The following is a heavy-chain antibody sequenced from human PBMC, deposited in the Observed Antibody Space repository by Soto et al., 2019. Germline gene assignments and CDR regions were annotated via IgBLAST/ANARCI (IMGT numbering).Heavy chain of an antibody. Sequence: QVQLVESGGGVVQPGTSLRLSCAASGFSFRTYGMHWVRQAPGKGLEWVALISYDGSSNFYVDCVKGRLTISRDNSKNTMYLQVNSRRAEETAVYYCAGGWNYFDYWGRGTLVTVSS. V-gene: IGHV3-30*03. CDR3: AGGWNYFDY. D-gene: IGHD6-19*01. CDR2: ISYDGSSN. CDR1: GFSFRTYG. J-gene: IGHJ4*02.